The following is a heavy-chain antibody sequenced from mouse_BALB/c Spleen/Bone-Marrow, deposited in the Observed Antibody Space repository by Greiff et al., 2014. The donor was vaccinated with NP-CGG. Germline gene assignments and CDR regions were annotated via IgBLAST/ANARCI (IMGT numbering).Heavy chain of an antibody. V-gene: IGHV1-37*01. CDR2: INPYSGDT. Sequence: EVQLQQSGPELVKPGASVKISCKASGYSFTGFFMNWVKQSHGKSLERIGRINPYSGDTFYNQKFKDKATLTVDKSSNTAHMELLSLTSEDSAVYYCGRRDSSYHWYCDVWGAGTTVTVSS. D-gene: IGHD1-1*01. CDR3: GRRDSSYHWYCDV. CDR1: GYSFTGFF. J-gene: IGHJ1*01.